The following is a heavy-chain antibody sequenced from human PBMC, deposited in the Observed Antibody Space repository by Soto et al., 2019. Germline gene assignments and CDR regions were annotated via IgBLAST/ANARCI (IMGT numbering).Heavy chain of an antibody. D-gene: IGHD1-7*01. Sequence: PGGSLRLSCAASGFTFSSYAMHWVRQAPGKGLEWVAVISYDGSNKYYADSVKGRFTISRDNSKNTLYLQMNSLRAEDTAVYYCARSRTHTYYFDYWGQGTLVTVSS. CDR1: GFTFSSYA. CDR3: ARSRTHTYYFDY. V-gene: IGHV3-30-3*01. J-gene: IGHJ4*02. CDR2: ISYDGSNK.